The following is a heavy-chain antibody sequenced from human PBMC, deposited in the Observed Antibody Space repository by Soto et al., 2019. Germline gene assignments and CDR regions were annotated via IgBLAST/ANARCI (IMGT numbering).Heavy chain of an antibody. CDR2: ISYDGSNK. V-gene: IGHV3-30*18. CDR3: EKSKWQISTLHD. J-gene: IGHJ4*02. Sequence: QVQLVESGGGVVQPGRSLRLSCASSGFTFSSYGMHWVRKAPGKGLEWVAVISYDGSNKYYADSVKGRFTIFRDNSKNTLYLKMNTLRAEDSAVYSCEKSKWQISTLHDWGQGTLYTVSS. D-gene: IGHD5-12*01. CDR1: GFTFSSYG.